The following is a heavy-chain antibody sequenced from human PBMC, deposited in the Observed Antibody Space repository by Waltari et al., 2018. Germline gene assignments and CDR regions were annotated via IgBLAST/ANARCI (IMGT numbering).Heavy chain of an antibody. D-gene: IGHD1-1*01. CDR3: ARDRGRGLYLDT. J-gene: IGHJ4*02. V-gene: IGHV4-4*02. Sequence: QVQLQESGPGLAKPSGTLSPICAVSGDSMSTSDYWSWVRQPPGKGLEWIGQVRGDGKTNYNPSFASRVTMSLDTSTYHFALKLTSATAADTALYYCARDRGRGLYLDTWGQGTLVTVSP. CDR1: GDSMSTSDY. CDR2: VRGDGKT.